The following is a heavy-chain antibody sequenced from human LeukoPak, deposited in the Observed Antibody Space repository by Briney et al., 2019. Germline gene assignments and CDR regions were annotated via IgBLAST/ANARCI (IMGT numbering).Heavy chain of an antibody. D-gene: IGHD3-22*01. CDR1: GFTFSSYW. CDR2: INSDGSST. Sequence: GRSLRLSCAASGFTFSSYWMHWVRQAPGKGLVWVSRINSDGSSTSYADSVKGRFTISRDNAKNTLYLQVNSLRAEDTAVYYCARDYDSVYYFDYWGQGTLVTVSS. J-gene: IGHJ4*02. V-gene: IGHV3-74*01. CDR3: ARDYDSVYYFDY.